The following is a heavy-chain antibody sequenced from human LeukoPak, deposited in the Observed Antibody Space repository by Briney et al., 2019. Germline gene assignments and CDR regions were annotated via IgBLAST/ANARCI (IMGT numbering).Heavy chain of an antibody. CDR1: GGSFSGYY. CDR3: ARDFYYYDSSGYYPTYYFDY. J-gene: IGHJ4*02. V-gene: IGHV4-34*01. CDR2: INHSGST. D-gene: IGHD3-22*01. Sequence: SETLSLTCAVYGGSFSGYYWSWIRQPPGKGLEWIGEINHSGSTNYNPSLKSRVTISVDTSKNQFSLKLSSVTAADTAVYYCARDFYYYDSSGYYPTYYFDYWGQGTLVTVSS.